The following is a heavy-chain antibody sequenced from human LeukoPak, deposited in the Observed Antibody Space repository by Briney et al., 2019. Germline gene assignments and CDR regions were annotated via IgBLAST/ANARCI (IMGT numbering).Heavy chain of an antibody. CDR3: ARDLSGTYYRLYFDY. D-gene: IGHD1-26*01. V-gene: IGHV3-30*02. CDR2: IRYDGSNK. J-gene: IGHJ4*02. Sequence: GGSLRLSCAASGFTFSSYGMHWVRQAPGKGLEWVAFIRYDGSNKYYADSVKGRFTISRDNSKNTLYLQMNSLRAEDTAVYYCARDLSGTYYRLYFDYWGQGTLVAVSS. CDR1: GFTFSSYG.